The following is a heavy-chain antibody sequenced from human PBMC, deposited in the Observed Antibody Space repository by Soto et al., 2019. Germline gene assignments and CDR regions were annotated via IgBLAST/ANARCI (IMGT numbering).Heavy chain of an antibody. CDR2: VWYDGSNQ. J-gene: IGHJ6*02. Sequence: QVQLVESGGGVVQPGGSLRLSCAASGFTFSSYGIHWVRQAPGKGLQWVALVWYDGSNQYYADSVKGRFTISRDNSTNTLHLQLNSLGAEDTAVYFCARDRQFWGGSYVVFAYKYGMDVWGQGTTVTVSS. V-gene: IGHV3-33*01. CDR3: ARDRQFWGGSYVVFAYKYGMDV. CDR1: GFTFSSYG. D-gene: IGHD3-3*01.